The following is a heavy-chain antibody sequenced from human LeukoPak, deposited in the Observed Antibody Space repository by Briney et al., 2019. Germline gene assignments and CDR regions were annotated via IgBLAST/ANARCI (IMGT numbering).Heavy chain of an antibody. CDR1: GYTFTSYY. Sequence: GASVKVSCKASGYTFTSYYMHWVRQAPGQGLEWMGIINPSGGSTSYAQKFQGRVTMTRDTSTSTVYMELSSLRSEDTAVYYCARSISGVPAAYRVPMDVWGKGTTVTVSS. V-gene: IGHV1-46*01. CDR2: INPSGGST. J-gene: IGHJ6*04. D-gene: IGHD2-2*01. CDR3: ARSISGVPAAYRVPMDV.